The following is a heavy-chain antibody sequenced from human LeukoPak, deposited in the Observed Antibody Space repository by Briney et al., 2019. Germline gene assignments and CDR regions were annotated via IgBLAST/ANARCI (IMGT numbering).Heavy chain of an antibody. CDR1: GFTLSSYG. J-gene: IGHJ6*04. Sequence: GRSLRLSCAASGFTLSSYGMHWVRQAPGKGLEWVAVIWYDGSNKYYADSVKGRFTISRDNSKNTLYLQMNSLRAEETAVYYCARETVYDILTGYFYYYYYGMDVWGKGTTVTVSS. CDR3: ARETVYDILTGYFYYYYYGMDV. D-gene: IGHD3-9*01. V-gene: IGHV3-33*01. CDR2: IWYDGSNK.